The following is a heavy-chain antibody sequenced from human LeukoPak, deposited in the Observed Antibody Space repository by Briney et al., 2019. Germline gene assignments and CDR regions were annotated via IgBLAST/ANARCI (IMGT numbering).Heavy chain of an antibody. CDR2: IYYSGST. J-gene: IGHJ5*02. V-gene: IGHV4-30-4*07. D-gene: IGHD2-8*01. Sequence: SQTLSLTCAVSGGSISSGGYSWSWIRQPPGKGLEWIGYIYYSGSTYYNPSLKSRVTISVDTSKNQFSLKLSSVTAADTAVYYCARLGVSMLHYKIRYNWFDPWGQGTLVTVSS. CDR3: ARLGVSMLHYKIRYNWFDP. CDR1: GGSISSGGYS.